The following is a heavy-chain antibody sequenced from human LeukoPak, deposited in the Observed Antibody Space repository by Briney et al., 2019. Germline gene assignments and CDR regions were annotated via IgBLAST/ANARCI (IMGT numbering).Heavy chain of an antibody. CDR1: GFTFSNYA. D-gene: IGHD5-24*01. V-gene: IGHV3-23*01. Sequence: TGGSLRLTCAASGFTFSNYAMSWVRQAPGKGLEWVSATSDSGGNTYYADSVKGRFIVSRDNSKNTLYLHLTSLGAEDTAVYYCVKEGPGHNYGDCWGQGALVTVSS. CDR3: VKEGPGHNYGDC. CDR2: TSDSGGNT. J-gene: IGHJ4*02.